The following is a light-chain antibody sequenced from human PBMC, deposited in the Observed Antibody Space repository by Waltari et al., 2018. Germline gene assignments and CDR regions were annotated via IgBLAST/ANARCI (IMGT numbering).Light chain of an antibody. Sequence: QSALTQPPSASGSPGQSVTISCTGTSSDVGGFDYVSWYQQHPGTAPKLIIYAVTKRPSGVPDRFSGSKSANTASLTVSGLLAEDEADYYCCSYSGTNSNYVFGTGTKVTVL. CDR1: SSDVGGFDY. J-gene: IGLJ1*01. V-gene: IGLV2-8*01. CDR3: CSYSGTNSNYV. CDR2: AVT.